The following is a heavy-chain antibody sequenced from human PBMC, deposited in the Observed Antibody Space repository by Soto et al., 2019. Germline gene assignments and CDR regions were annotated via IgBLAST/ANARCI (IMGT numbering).Heavy chain of an antibody. CDR1: GGSISTGAYS. CDR3: ARLEAFCGGDCNSP. Sequence: QLQLQESGSGLVKPSQTLSLTCAVSGGSISTGAYSYSWIRQPPGEGLEWIGYIYHSGSTYYNPSLTSRISMSVDRSKNQFSLSLSSVTAAATAVYYCARLEAFCGGDCNSPWGQGTLVTVSS. CDR2: IYHSGST. D-gene: IGHD2-21*02. J-gene: IGHJ5*02. V-gene: IGHV4-30-2*01.